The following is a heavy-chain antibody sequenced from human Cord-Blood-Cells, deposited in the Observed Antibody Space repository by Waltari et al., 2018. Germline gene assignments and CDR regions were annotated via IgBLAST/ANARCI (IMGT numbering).Heavy chain of an antibody. J-gene: IGHJ4*02. V-gene: IGHV6-1*01. CDR3: ARDGGDSGRNDLDY. D-gene: IGHD1-26*01. CDR1: GDSVSSNTAA. Sequence: QVQLQQSGPGLVKPSQTLSLTCAISGDSVSSNTAAWNCIRQSPSGGLEWLGRTYYRTKWYNDYAVAVKSRITINPDTSKNQFSLQLNSVTPEDRAVYYCARDGGDSGRNDLDYWGQGTLVTVSS. CDR2: TYYRTKWYN.